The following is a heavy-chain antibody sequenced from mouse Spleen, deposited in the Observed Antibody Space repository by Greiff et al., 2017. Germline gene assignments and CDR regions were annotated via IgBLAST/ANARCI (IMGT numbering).Heavy chain of an antibody. V-gene: IGHV5-9*04. J-gene: IGHJ3*01. CDR1: GFTFSSYA. CDR3: ARFITGRFAY. Sequence: EVKLVESGGGLVKLGGSLKLSCAASGFTFSSYAMSWVRQTPEKRLEWVATISSGGGNTYYPDSVKGRFTISRDNAKNTLYLQMSSLKSEDTAMYYCARFITGRFAYWGQGTLVTVSA. D-gene: IGHD1-1*01. CDR2: ISSGGGNT.